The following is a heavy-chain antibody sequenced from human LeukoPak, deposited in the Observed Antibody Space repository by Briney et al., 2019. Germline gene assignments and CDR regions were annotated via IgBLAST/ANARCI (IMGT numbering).Heavy chain of an antibody. CDR1: GGSISSSSYY. V-gene: IGHV4-39*01. J-gene: IGHJ4*02. Sequence: PSETLSLTCTVSGGSISSSSYYWGWIRQPPGKGLEWIGSIYYSGSTYYNPSLKSRVTISVDTSKNQFSLKLSSVTAADTAVYYCARRGSWYVFDYWGQGTLVTVSS. D-gene: IGHD6-13*01. CDR2: IYYSGST. CDR3: ARRGSWYVFDY.